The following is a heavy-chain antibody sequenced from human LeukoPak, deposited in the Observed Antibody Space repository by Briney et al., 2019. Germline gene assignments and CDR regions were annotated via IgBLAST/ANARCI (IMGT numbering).Heavy chain of an antibody. CDR3: ARVGWFGDRGYGMDV. CDR2: IYYSGST. D-gene: IGHD3-10*01. V-gene: IGHV4-31*03. CDR1: GGSISSGGYY. J-gene: IGHJ6*02. Sequence: SETLSLTCTVSGGSISSGGYYWSWIRQHPGKGLEWIGYIYYSGSTYYNPSLKSRVTISVDTSKNQFSLKLSSVTAADTAVYYRARVGWFGDRGYGMDVWGQGTTVTVSS.